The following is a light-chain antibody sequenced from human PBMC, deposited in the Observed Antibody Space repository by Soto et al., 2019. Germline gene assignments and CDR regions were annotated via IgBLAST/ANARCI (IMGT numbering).Light chain of an antibody. Sequence: IHMTHSPSVLSASLWYRFLITFRSSQGIRNDLGWYQQKPGKAPKLLIYAASSLQSGVPSRFSGSGSGTDFTLTISSLQPEDFATYYCLQDYNYPRTFGQGTKVDIK. CDR3: LQDYNYPRT. CDR2: AAS. V-gene: IGKV1-6*01. CDR1: QGIRND. J-gene: IGKJ1*01.